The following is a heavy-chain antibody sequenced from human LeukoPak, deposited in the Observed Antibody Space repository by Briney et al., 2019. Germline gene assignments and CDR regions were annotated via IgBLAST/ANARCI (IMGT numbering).Heavy chain of an antibody. Sequence: ASVKVSCKASGYTFTSYDINWVRQATGQGLEWMGWMNPNSGNTGYAQKFQGRVTMTRNTSISTAYMELSSLRSEDTAVHYCARGLPAATHYYYYHMDVWGKGTTVTVSS. J-gene: IGHJ6*03. CDR2: MNPNSGNT. CDR3: ARGLPAATHYYYYHMDV. CDR1: GYTFTSYD. V-gene: IGHV1-8*02. D-gene: IGHD2-2*01.